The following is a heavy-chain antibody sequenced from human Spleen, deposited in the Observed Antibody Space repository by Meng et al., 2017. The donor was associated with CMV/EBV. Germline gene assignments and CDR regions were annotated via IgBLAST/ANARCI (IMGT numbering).Heavy chain of an antibody. CDR2: ISSNSDYI. V-gene: IGHV3-21*01. D-gene: IGHD2-2*02. CDR3: ARAVERYCSGTSCYTGYFGMDV. CDR1: GFTFSDYW. J-gene: IGHJ6*02. Sequence: GGSLRLSCAASGFTFSDYWMQWVRQAPGKGLEWVSSISSNSDYISYADSVRGRFTVSRDNAKKSLFLQMNNLRADDTALYFCARAVERYCSGTSCYTGYFGMDVWGQGTTVTVSS.